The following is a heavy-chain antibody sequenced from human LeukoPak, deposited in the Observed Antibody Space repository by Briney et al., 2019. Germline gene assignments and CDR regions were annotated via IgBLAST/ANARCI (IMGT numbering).Heavy chain of an antibody. D-gene: IGHD6-13*01. CDR3: ARGYSSSWRDLFDY. Sequence: GASVKVSCKASGYTFTSYHMHWVRQAPGQGLEWMGIINPSSGGATYAQNFQGRVTMTRDTSTSTVYMELSSLRSEDTAVYYCARGYSSSWRDLFDYWGQGTLVTVSS. V-gene: IGHV1-46*01. CDR1: GYTFTSYH. J-gene: IGHJ4*02. CDR2: INPSSGGA.